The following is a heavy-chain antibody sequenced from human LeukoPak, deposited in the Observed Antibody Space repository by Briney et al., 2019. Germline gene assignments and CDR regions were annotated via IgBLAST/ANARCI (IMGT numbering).Heavy chain of an antibody. D-gene: IGHD3-9*01. Sequence: ASVKDSCKASGYTFSNYAMNWVRQAPGQGFEWMGWINTNTGNPTYAQGFTGRFVFSLDTSVSTAYLQISSLKAEDTAVYYCARDDLLTALDYWGQGTLVTVSS. V-gene: IGHV7-4-1*02. CDR1: GYTFSNYA. J-gene: IGHJ4*02. CDR3: ARDDLLTALDY. CDR2: INTNTGNP.